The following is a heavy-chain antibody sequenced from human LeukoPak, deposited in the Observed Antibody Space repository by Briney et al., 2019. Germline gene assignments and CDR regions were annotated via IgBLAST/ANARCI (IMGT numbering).Heavy chain of an antibody. CDR1: GGSITDHF. D-gene: IGHD3-10*01. CDR2: IYGSP. Sequence: PSETLSLTCTVSGGSITDHFWGWIRHTPGMGLEWIGHIYGSPTYNPSPKSRVTISDDTSENQIFLQMTSVTAADTAIYYCARRFRTSASGILHHDAYDIWGPGTEVIVSS. J-gene: IGHJ3*02. CDR3: ARRFRTSASGILHHDAYDI. V-gene: IGHV4-4*09.